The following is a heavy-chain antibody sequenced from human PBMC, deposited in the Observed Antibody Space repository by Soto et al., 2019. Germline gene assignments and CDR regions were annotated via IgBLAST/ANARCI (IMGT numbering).Heavy chain of an antibody. CDR3: ARRLDV. J-gene: IGHJ6*02. Sequence: SETLSLTCAVYGASFSGYYWSWIRQPPGKGLEWIGEINHSGSTNYNPSLKSRVTISVDTSKSQFSLNLSSVTAADTAVYYCARRLDVWGQGTTVTVSS. CDR2: INHSGST. V-gene: IGHV4-34*01. CDR1: GASFSGYY.